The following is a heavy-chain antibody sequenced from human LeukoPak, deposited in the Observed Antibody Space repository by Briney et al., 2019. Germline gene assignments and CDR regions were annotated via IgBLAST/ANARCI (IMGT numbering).Heavy chain of an antibody. J-gene: IGHJ6*03. D-gene: IGHD3-10*01. CDR2: INHSGST. Sequence: SETLSLTCAVYGGSFSGYYWSWIRQPPGKGLEWIGEINHSGSTNYNPSLKSRVTISVDRSKNQFSLKLSSVTAADTAVYYCARTMDYMDVWGKGTTVTVSS. CDR1: GGSFSGYY. CDR3: ARTMDYMDV. V-gene: IGHV4-34*01.